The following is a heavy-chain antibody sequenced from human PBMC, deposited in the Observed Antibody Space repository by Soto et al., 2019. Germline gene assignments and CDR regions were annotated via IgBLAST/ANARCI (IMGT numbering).Heavy chain of an antibody. CDR3: ARAPGKEEAIDY. Sequence: GGSLRLSCAASGFTVSSYGLHWVRQAPGNGLEWVAIIWRDGRNKDDADCVKGRFTVSRDNSKNALYLQMNSLTAGDTAVYHWARAPGKEEAIDYGAREPLVPVSS. V-gene: IGHV3-33*08. D-gene: IGHD3-10*01. CDR1: GFTVSSYG. J-gene: IGHJ4*02. CDR2: IWRDGRNK.